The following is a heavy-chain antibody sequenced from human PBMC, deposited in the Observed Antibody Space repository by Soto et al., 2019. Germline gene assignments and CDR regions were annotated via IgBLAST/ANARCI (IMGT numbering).Heavy chain of an antibody. V-gene: IGHV1-3*01. Sequence: GASVKVSCKASGYTFTSYAMHWVRQAPGQRLEWMGWINAGNGNTKYSQKFQGRVTITRDTSASTAYMELSSLRSEDTAVYYCARGYCSSNRCPLSWGQGTLVPVSP. CDR1: GYTFTSYA. CDR2: INAGNGNT. D-gene: IGHD2-2*01. CDR3: ARGYCSSNRCPLS. J-gene: IGHJ5*02.